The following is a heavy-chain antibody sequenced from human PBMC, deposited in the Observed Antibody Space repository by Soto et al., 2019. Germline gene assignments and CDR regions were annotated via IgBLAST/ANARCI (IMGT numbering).Heavy chain of an antibody. D-gene: IGHD6-19*01. CDR1: GFTFSSYG. CDR3: ARDSHVGSGWQLTADY. CDR2: IWYDGSNK. J-gene: IGHJ4*02. V-gene: IGHV3-33*01. Sequence: SGGSLRLSCAASGFTFSSYGMHWVRQAPGKGLEWVAVIWYDGSNKYYAESVKGRFTISRDNSKNTLYLQMNNLRAEDTAVYYCARDSHVGSGWQLTADYWGQ.